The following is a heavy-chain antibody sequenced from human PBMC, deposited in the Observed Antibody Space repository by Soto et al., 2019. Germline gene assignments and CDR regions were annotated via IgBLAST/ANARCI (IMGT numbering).Heavy chain of an antibody. J-gene: IGHJ4*02. V-gene: IGHV4-39*01. CDR2: ASSGGVS. CDR1: GGSFSSLSYY. CDR3: GRHWGETGTYAQPLDN. Sequence: PAGTLSLTCTASGGSFSSLSYYWGCGRQPPGRGVEVTGMASSGGVSYHTSSLKSRVTIAIDTSTNPLSLHMTSVTAADTAVYFCGRHWGETGTYAQPLDNWGQGTLVTVSS. D-gene: IGHD3-9*01.